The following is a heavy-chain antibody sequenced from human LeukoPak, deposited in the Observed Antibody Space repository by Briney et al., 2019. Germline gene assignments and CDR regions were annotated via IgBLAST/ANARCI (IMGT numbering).Heavy chain of an antibody. Sequence: PSETPSLTRAVYGGSSTGYYWSSIRQPPGKALKWIGEINHSGSTNYNPSLKSRVTISVDTSKNQFSLKLSSVTAADTAVYYCARVIRSVSSWYVYYYYGMDVWGKGTTVTVSS. D-gene: IGHD6-13*01. CDR2: INHSGST. J-gene: IGHJ6*04. V-gene: IGHV4-34*01. CDR1: GGSSTGYY. CDR3: ARVIRSVSSWYVYYYYGMDV.